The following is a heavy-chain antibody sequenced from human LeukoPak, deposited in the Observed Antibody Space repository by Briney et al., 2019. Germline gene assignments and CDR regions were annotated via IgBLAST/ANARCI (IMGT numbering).Heavy chain of an antibody. D-gene: IGHD3-3*01. CDR3: ARGAKDENDFWSGYYSNWFDP. Sequence: ASVKVSCKASGYTFTGYYMHWVRQAPGQGLEWMGWINPNSGGTNYAQKFQGRVTMTRDTSISTAYMELSRLRSDDTAVYYCARGAKDENDFWSGYYSNWFDPWGQGTLVTVSS. CDR2: INPNSGGT. CDR1: GYTFTGYY. V-gene: IGHV1-2*02. J-gene: IGHJ5*02.